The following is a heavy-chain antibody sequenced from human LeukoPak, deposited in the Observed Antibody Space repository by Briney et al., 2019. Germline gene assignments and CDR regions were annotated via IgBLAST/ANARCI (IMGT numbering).Heavy chain of an antibody. CDR3: AREFRFVVVAATTYYYYGMDA. V-gene: IGHV1-18*01. J-gene: IGHJ6*02. CDR1: GYTFTSYG. CDR2: ISAYNGNT. D-gene: IGHD2-15*01. Sequence: GASVKVSCKASGYTFTSYGISWVRQAPGQGLEWMGWISAYNGNTNYAQKLQGRVTMTTDTSTSTAYMELRSLRSDDTAVYYCAREFRFVVVAATTYYYYGMDAWGQGTTVTVSS.